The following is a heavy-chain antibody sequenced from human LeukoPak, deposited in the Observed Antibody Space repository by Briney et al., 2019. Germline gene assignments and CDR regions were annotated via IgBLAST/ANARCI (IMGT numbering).Heavy chain of an antibody. J-gene: IGHJ4*02. D-gene: IGHD6-19*01. V-gene: IGHV3-30*18. CDR3: AKEFQGIAVAGDFDY. CDR2: MSYDGSNK. CDR1: GFTFSSYG. Sequence: GRSLRLSCAASGFTFSSYGMHWVRQAPGKGLEWVAVMSYDGSNKYYADSVKGRFTISRDNSKNTLYLQMNSLRAEDTAVYYCAKEFQGIAVAGDFDYWGQGTLVTVSS.